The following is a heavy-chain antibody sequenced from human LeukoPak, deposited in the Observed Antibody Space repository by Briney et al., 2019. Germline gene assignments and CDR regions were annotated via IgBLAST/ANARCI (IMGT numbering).Heavy chain of an antibody. Sequence: GGSLRLSCAASGFTFSSYAMSWVRQAPGKGQEWVSAISGSGGSRYYADSVKGRFTISRDNSKNTLYLQMNSLRAEDTAVYYCAKDTYYDSSGCFDIWGQGTMVTVSS. CDR2: ISGSGGSR. CDR1: GFTFSSYA. D-gene: IGHD3-22*01. J-gene: IGHJ3*02. V-gene: IGHV3-23*01. CDR3: AKDTYYDSSGCFDI.